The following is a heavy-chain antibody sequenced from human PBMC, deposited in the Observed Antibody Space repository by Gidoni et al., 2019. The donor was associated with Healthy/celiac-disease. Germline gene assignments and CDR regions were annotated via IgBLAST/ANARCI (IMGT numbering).Heavy chain of an antibody. CDR2: IKSKTDGGTT. CDR3: TTTPYYGDYGGGAFDI. Sequence: EVQLVESGGGLVKPGGSLRLSCAASGFTFSNAWLSWVRQAPGKGLEWVGRIKSKTDGGTTDYAAPVKGRFTISRDDSKNTLYLQMNSLKTEDTAVYYCTTTPYYGDYGGGAFDIWGQGTMVTVSS. V-gene: IGHV3-15*01. CDR1: GFTFSNAW. D-gene: IGHD4-17*01. J-gene: IGHJ3*02.